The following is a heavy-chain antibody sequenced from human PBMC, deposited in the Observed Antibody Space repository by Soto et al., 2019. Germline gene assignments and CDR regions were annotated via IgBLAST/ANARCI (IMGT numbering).Heavy chain of an antibody. J-gene: IGHJ6*02. D-gene: IGHD5-18*01. CDR2: IYYSGST. CDR1: GGSISSYY. Sequence: QVQLQESGPGLVKPSETLSLTCTVSGGSISSYYWSWIRQPPGKGLEWIGYIYYSGSTNYNPSLKSRVTISVATSTNQFSLKLSSVTAADTAVYYCARGVPDTALYYYYYGMDVWGQGTTVTVSS. CDR3: ARGVPDTALYYYYYGMDV. V-gene: IGHV4-59*01.